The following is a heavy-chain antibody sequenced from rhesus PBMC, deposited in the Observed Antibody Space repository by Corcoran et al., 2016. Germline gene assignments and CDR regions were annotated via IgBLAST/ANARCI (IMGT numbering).Heavy chain of an antibody. J-gene: IGHJ5-1*01. CDR2: LSGRVGGP. D-gene: IGHD2-39*02. CDR3: ARSGWTSWDNRFDV. CDR1: DGSIINTY. Sequence: QLQLQESGPGLVKPLETLSLTCVVSDGSIINTYRNWIRKPPGKGLEWITRLSGRVGGPRYNPSLKSRFTISPDMSKNKFYLKVNSVTAADTAVYYCARSGWTSWDNRFDVWGAGVLVTVSS. V-gene: IGHV4-173*01.